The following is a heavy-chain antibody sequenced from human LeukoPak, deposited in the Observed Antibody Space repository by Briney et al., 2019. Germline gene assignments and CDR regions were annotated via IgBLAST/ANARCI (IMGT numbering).Heavy chain of an antibody. J-gene: IGHJ4*02. V-gene: IGHV4-39*01. CDR2: IYYSGST. D-gene: IGHD3-22*01. CDR3: ARQATYYYDSSGYYRLDY. Sequence: SETLSLTCTVSGGPTSSSSYYWGWLRQPPGKGLEWIGSIYYSGSTYYNPSLRSRVTISVDTSKNQFSLKLSSVTAADTAVYYCARQATYYYDSSGYYRLDYWGQGTLVTVSS. CDR1: GGPTSSSSYY.